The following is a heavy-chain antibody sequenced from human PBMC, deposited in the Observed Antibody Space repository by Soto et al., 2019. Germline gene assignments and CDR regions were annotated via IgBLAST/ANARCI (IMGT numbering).Heavy chain of an antibody. CDR3: ARDLKYCSSTSCYTPGWFDP. Sequence: TLSLTCVGSGDTVSSNSVAWNWIRQSPSRGLEWLGRTYYRSKWYNDYAVSVKSRITINPDTSKNQFSLQLNSVTPEDTAVYYCARDLKYCSSTSCYTPGWFDPWGQGTLVTVSS. D-gene: IGHD2-2*02. V-gene: IGHV6-1*01. CDR2: TYYRSKWYN. J-gene: IGHJ5*02. CDR1: GDTVSSNSVA.